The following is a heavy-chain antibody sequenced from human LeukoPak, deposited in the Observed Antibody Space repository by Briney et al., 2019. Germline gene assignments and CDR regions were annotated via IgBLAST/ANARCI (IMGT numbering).Heavy chain of an antibody. CDR3: ARATPDGSGSYYSDY. V-gene: IGHV4-61*01. Sequence: SETLSLTCTVSGGSISSSSYYWSWIRQPPGKGLEWIGYIYYSGSTNYNPSLKSRVTISVDTSKNQFSLKLSSVTAADTAVYYCARATPDGSGSYYSDYWGQGTLVTVSS. CDR1: GGSISSSSYY. D-gene: IGHD3-10*01. CDR2: IYYSGST. J-gene: IGHJ4*02.